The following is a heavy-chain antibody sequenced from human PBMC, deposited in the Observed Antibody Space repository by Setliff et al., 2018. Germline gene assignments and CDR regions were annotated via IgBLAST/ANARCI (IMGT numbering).Heavy chain of an antibody. Sequence: ASVKVSCKASGYTFINFGISWVRQAPGQGLEWVGWISPYTGNTYYAPRFQDRVTLTADTSTNTAYMELRSLISDDTAVYYCSRLVRFCTRTTCQRLSGDDFWGQGTLVTVSS. D-gene: IGHD2-8*01. CDR2: ISPYTGNT. J-gene: IGHJ4*02. V-gene: IGHV1-18*01. CDR3: SRLVRFCTRTTCQRLSGDDF. CDR1: GYTFINFG.